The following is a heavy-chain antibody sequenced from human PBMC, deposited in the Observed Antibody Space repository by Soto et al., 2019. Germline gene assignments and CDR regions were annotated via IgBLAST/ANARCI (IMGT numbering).Heavy chain of an antibody. Sequence: EVQLVESGGGLVQPGGSLRLSCAASGFTVSSNSMSWVRQAPGKGLEWVSVIYSGGSTYYADSVKGRFTISRDNSKNKLYLQMNSMRAEDTAVYYCARGGSYGGNSEGEIDYWGQGTLVTVSS. J-gene: IGHJ4*02. CDR2: IYSGGST. CDR1: GFTVSSNS. CDR3: ARGGSYGGNSEGEIDY. D-gene: IGHD4-17*01. V-gene: IGHV3-66*01.